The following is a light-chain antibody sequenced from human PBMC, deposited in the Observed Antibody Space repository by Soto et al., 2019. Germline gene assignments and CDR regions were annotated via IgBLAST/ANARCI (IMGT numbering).Light chain of an antibody. V-gene: IGKV1-39*01. CDR2: GVS. CDR1: QSIGNY. Sequence: IQMTQSPSSLSASIGDRVIITCRASQSIGNYVHWYQQKAGKAPNLLIYGVSNLQSGVPSRFSGSGSGTDFTLTISSLQPEDFANYYCHQSYSMPAFGQGTKV. CDR3: HQSYSMPA. J-gene: IGKJ1*01.